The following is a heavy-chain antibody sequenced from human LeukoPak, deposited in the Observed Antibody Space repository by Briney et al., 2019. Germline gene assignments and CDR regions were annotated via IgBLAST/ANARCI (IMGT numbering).Heavy chain of an antibody. J-gene: IGHJ4*02. CDR1: GGSISSYY. CDR2: IYHSGST. V-gene: IGHV4-59*01. D-gene: IGHD1-26*01. Sequence: SGTLSLTCTVSGGSISSYYWSWIRQPPGKGLEWIGYIYHSGSTNYSPSLKSRVTISVDTSKNQFSLKLSSVTAADTAVYYCARSYSGIPYYFDYWGQGTLVTVSS. CDR3: ARSYSGIPYYFDY.